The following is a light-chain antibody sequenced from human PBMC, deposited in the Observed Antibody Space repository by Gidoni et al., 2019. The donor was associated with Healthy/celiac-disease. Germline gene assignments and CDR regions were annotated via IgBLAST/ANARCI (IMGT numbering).Light chain of an antibody. V-gene: IGKV1-39*01. J-gene: IGKJ1*01. CDR1: QSISSY. Sequence: DIQMTQSPSSLSASLGDRVTITCRASQSISSYLTWYQQKPGKAPKLLIYAASSLQSGVPSRFSGSGSGKDLTRTISSLQPEDFANYNCQQSYSTPPRTFGQGTKVEIK. CDR3: QQSYSTPPRT. CDR2: AAS.